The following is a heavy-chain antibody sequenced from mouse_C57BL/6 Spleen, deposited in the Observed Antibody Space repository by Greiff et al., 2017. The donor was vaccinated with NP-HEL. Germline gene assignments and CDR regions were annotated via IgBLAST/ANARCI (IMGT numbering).Heavy chain of an antibody. V-gene: IGHV1-82*01. CDR3: ARGGGNWYFDV. CDR2: IYPGDGDT. J-gene: IGHJ1*03. CDR1: GYAFSSSW. Sequence: QVQLQQSGPELVKPGASVKISCKASGYAFSSSWMNWVKQRPGKGLEWIGRIYPGDGDTNYNGKFKGKATLTADKSSSTAYMQLSSLTSEDSAVYVCARGGGNWYFDVWGTVTTVTVSS.